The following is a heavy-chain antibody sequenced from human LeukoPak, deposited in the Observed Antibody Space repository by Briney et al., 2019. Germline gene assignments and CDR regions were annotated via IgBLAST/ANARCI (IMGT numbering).Heavy chain of an antibody. J-gene: IGHJ6*03. V-gene: IGHV3-21*01. CDR2: ITSSSTYI. D-gene: IGHD1-26*01. CDR3: ARDPYSGNYGAYYYYYMDV. Sequence: AGGSLRLSCAASGFTFSNYEMNWVRQAPGKGLEWVSSITSSSTYIYYADSVRGRFTISRGNAKNSLYLQMNSLRAEDTAVYFCARDPYSGNYGAYYYYYMDVWGKGTTVTISS. CDR1: GFTFSNYE.